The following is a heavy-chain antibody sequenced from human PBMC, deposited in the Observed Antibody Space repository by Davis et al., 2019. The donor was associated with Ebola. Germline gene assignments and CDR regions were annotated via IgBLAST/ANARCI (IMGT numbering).Heavy chain of an antibody. CDR2: IIPLFGTA. CDR3: ARGGGGDSSGFQSWFDP. D-gene: IGHD3-22*01. Sequence: SVKVSCKASGGTFTSYAISWVRQAPGQGLEWMGGIIPLFGTANYAQKFQDRVTITADESTSTSYMELNSLRSDDTAVYYYARGGGGDSSGFQSWFDPWGQGTLVTVSS. J-gene: IGHJ5*02. V-gene: IGHV1-69*13. CDR1: GGTFTSYA.